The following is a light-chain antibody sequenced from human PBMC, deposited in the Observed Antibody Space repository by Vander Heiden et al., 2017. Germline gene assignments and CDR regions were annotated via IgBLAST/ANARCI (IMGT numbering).Light chain of an antibody. J-gene: IGLJ3*02. CDR1: STDVGRYNL. CDR3: CSYAGSSTLV. Sequence: QSALTQPASVSGSPGQSITISCTGTSTDVGRYNLVSWYRQHPAKAPKLMIYDVIQRPSGVSNRFSGSKSGNTASLTISGLQAEDEADYYCCSYAGSSTLVFGGGTKLTVL. V-gene: IGLV2-23*02. CDR2: DVI.